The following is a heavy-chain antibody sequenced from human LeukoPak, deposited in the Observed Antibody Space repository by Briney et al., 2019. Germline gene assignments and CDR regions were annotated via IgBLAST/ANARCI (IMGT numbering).Heavy chain of an antibody. D-gene: IGHD3-3*01. CDR1: GYSLIELS. Sequence: GASVKVSCKVSGYSLIELSMHWVRQAPGKGLEWMGGFDPEEAETMNARKFQGRVRMTEDTSTNTAYMELYSLRSEDTAVYYCATSVDGLITIRTYFEHWGQGTLVTVSS. V-gene: IGHV1-24*01. CDR3: ATSVDGLITIRTYFEH. CDR2: FDPEEAET. J-gene: IGHJ4*02.